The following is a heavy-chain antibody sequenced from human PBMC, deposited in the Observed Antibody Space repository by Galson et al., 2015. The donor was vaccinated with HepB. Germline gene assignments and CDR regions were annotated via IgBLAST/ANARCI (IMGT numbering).Heavy chain of an antibody. D-gene: IGHD3-3*01. CDR3: ARDGAAIFGVGSWFDP. CDR1: GFTFGSYN. J-gene: IGHJ5*02. CDR2: ISATSSTI. Sequence: SLRLSCAASGFTFGSYNMNRVRQAPGKGLECISYISATSSTIFYADSVKGRFTVSRDNAKNSLYLEMNGLRAEDTAVYYCARDGAAIFGVGSWFDPWGQGTLVTVTS. V-gene: IGHV3-48*01.